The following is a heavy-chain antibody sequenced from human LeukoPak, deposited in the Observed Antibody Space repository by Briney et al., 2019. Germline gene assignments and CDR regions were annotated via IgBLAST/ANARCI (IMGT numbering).Heavy chain of an antibody. Sequence: PGGSLRLSCAASGFSFSNHWMTWVRQAPGKGLEWVANIKPDGSQQYYVDSMKGRFTIPRDNAKNSLYLQMNSLRTEDTAVYYCARHGPSYYFDYWGQGTLVTVSS. CDR2: IKPDGSQQ. J-gene: IGHJ4*02. D-gene: IGHD3-16*01. V-gene: IGHV3-7*03. CDR1: GFSFSNHW. CDR3: ARHGPSYYFDY.